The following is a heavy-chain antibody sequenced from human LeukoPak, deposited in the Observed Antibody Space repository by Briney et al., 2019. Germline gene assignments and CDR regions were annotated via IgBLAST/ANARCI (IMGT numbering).Heavy chain of an antibody. V-gene: IGHV3-23*01. Sequence: GGSLRLSCAASGFTFSTYAMSWVRQAPGKGLEWVSGISDNGGGTYYADSVKGRFTISRDNSKNTLYLQMNSLRAEDTAVYYCAKEGYSSGWYFDYWGQGTLVTVSS. J-gene: IGHJ4*02. D-gene: IGHD6-19*01. CDR3: AKEGYSSGWYFDY. CDR1: GFTFSTYA. CDR2: ISDNGGGT.